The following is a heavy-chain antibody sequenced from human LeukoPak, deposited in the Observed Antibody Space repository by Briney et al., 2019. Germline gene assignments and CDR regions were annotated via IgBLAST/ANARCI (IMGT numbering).Heavy chain of an antibody. CDR1: GYTFTGYY. CDR3: ARDGVAAAAVPGWLDP. V-gene: IGHV1-2*02. J-gene: IGHJ5*02. CDR2: INPNSGGT. Sequence: ASVKVSCQPSGYTFTGYYMHLVRQAPGQGLEWMGWINPNSGGTNYAQKFQGRVTMTRDTSIRTAYMERSRLRSEDTAVYYCARDGVAAAAVPGWLDPWGQGTLVTVS. D-gene: IGHD6-13*01.